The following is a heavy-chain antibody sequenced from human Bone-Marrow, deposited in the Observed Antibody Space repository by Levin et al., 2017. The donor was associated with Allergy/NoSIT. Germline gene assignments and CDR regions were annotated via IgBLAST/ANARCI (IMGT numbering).Heavy chain of an antibody. CDR2: ISGSGGNT. Sequence: GESLKISCAASGFTFSGYAMSWVRQAPGKGLEWVSAISGSGGNTYYADSVKGRFTISRDNSKNTLYLQMNSLRAEDTAVYYCAKGGVFIAAGFFDYWGQGTLVTVSS. D-gene: IGHD6-13*01. CDR1: GFTFSGYA. V-gene: IGHV3-23*01. J-gene: IGHJ4*02. CDR3: AKGGVFIAAGFFDY.